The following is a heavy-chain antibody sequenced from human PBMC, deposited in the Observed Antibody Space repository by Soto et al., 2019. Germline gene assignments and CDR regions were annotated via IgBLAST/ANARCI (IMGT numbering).Heavy chain of an antibody. J-gene: IGHJ6*02. D-gene: IGHD2-15*01. V-gene: IGHV4-59*11. CDR2: IHYSGST. CDR1: GASISSLY. CDR3: ASGGWSMDV. Sequence: PSETLSLTCTISGASISSLYWSWVRQPPGKGLEWIGYIHYSGSTNYNPSLKSRVTILVDTSKNQFSLRLSSVTAADTAVYYCASGGWSMDVWGQGTTFTVAS.